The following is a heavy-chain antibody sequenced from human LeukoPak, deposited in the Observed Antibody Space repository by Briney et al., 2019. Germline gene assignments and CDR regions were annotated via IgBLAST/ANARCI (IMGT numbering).Heavy chain of an antibody. CDR2: FDPEDGET. J-gene: IGHJ6*02. Sequence: ASVKVSCKVSGYTLTELSMHWVRQAPGEGLEWMGGFDPEDGETIYAQKFQGRVTMTEDTSTDTAYMELSSLRSEDTAVYYCATGSKEKIQLWGYYYYYGMDVWGQGTTVTVSS. CDR3: ATGSKEKIQLWGYYYYYGMDV. V-gene: IGHV1-24*01. CDR1: GYTLTELS. D-gene: IGHD5-18*01.